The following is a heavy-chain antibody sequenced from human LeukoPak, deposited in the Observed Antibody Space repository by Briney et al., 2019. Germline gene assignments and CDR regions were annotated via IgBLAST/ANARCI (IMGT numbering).Heavy chain of an antibody. V-gene: IGHV3-23*01. J-gene: IGHJ4*02. Sequence: GGSLRLSCAASGFTFSSYAMSWVRQAPGKGLEWVSAISGSGGSTYYADSVKGRFTISRDNAKNSLYLQMNSLRAEDTAVYYCARVRGGAVDYWGQGTLVTVSS. D-gene: IGHD3-16*01. CDR2: ISGSGGST. CDR3: ARVRGGAVDY. CDR1: GFTFSSYA.